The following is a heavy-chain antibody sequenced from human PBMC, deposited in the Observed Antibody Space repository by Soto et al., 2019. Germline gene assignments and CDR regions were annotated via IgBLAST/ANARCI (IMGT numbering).Heavy chain of an antibody. CDR1: GFTFSSYG. CDR3: ARDTREVDIVATITNFDY. Sequence: PGGSLRLSCAASGFTFSSYGMHWVRQAPGKGLEWVAVIWYDGSNKYYADSVKGRFTISRDNSKNTLYLQMNSLRAEDTAVYYCARDTREVDIVATITNFDYWGQGTLVTVSS. D-gene: IGHD5-12*01. V-gene: IGHV3-33*01. J-gene: IGHJ4*02. CDR2: IWYDGSNK.